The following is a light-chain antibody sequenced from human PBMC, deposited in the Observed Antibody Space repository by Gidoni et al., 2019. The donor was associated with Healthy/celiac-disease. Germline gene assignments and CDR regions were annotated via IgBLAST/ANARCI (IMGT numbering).Light chain of an antibody. Sequence: DIQMTQSPSSLSASVGDRVTITCRASQSISSYLNWYQQKPGKAPKLLIYAASSLQRGVPSRFSGSGSGTDFTLTISSLQPEDFAPYYCQQSYSTPSFGPXTKVDIK. CDR2: AAS. J-gene: IGKJ3*01. V-gene: IGKV1-39*01. CDR1: QSISSY. CDR3: QQSYSTPS.